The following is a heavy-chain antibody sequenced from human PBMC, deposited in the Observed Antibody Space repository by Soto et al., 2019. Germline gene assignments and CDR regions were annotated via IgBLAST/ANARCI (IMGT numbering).Heavy chain of an antibody. CDR2: IKSKTDGGTT. Sequence: GGSLRLSCASSGFTFSDAWMNWVRQAPGKGLEWVGRIKSKTDGGTTDYAAPVKGRFTISRDDSKNTLYLQMNSLKTEDTAVYYCTTGYYDFWSGYYKYYFDYWGQGTLVTVSS. V-gene: IGHV3-15*07. CDR3: TTGYYDFWSGYYKYYFDY. J-gene: IGHJ4*02. CDR1: GFTFSDAW. D-gene: IGHD3-3*01.